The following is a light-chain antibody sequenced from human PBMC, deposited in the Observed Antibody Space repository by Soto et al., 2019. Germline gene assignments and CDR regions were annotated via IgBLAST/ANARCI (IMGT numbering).Light chain of an antibody. J-gene: IGKJ4*01. CDR1: QSVSSN. CDR3: HPYHDATPPP. V-gene: IGKV3-15*01. CDR2: GAS. Sequence: RGVRANLSCRASQSVSSNLAWYQQKPGQAPRLLIHGASTRATGIPARFSGSRSGTEFTLTISSLPSEDSAVYFCHPYHDATPPPFAGGTKVDIK.